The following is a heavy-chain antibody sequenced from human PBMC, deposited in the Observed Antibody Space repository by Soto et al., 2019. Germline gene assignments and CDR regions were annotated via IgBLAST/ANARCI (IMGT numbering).Heavy chain of an antibody. CDR2: IWYDGSNK. J-gene: IGHJ4*02. CDR3: ARDRGWGRRPAPKGYYYDSSGYYANFDY. Sequence: GGSLRLSCAASGFTFSSYGMHWVRQAPGKGLEWVAVIWYDGSNKYYADSVKGRFTISRDNSKNTLYLQMNSLRAEDTAVYYCARDRGWGRRPAPKGYYYDSSGYYANFDYWGQGTLVTVSS. CDR1: GFTFSSYG. D-gene: IGHD3-22*01. V-gene: IGHV3-33*01.